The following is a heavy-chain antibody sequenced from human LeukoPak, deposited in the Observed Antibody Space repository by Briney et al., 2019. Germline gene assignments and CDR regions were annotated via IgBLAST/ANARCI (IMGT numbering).Heavy chain of an antibody. D-gene: IGHD6-13*01. Sequence: PGGSLRLSCAASGFSVSDNYMNWVRQAPGKGLEWVSVIYTGGSPYYADSVKGRFTLSRDTSKNTLYLQMNSLRAEDTAVYYCARSSRVSNAFDIWGQGTMVTVSS. V-gene: IGHV3-53*01. CDR3: ARSSRVSNAFDI. J-gene: IGHJ3*02. CDR1: GFSVSDNY. CDR2: IYTGGSP.